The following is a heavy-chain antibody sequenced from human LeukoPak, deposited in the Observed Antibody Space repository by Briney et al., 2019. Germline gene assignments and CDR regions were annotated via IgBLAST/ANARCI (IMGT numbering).Heavy chain of an antibody. CDR2: IWYNRTNK. Sequence: GGSLRLSCAASGFTFSSYGMHWVRQAPGKGLEWVAVIWYNRTNKYYADSVKGRFTISRDNSKNTLYLQLNSLRAEDTAVYYCAKDTSSPIFGVAYYLDSWGQGTLVTVSS. V-gene: IGHV3-33*06. CDR3: AKDTSSPIFGVAYYLDS. J-gene: IGHJ4*02. D-gene: IGHD3-3*01. CDR1: GFTFSSYG.